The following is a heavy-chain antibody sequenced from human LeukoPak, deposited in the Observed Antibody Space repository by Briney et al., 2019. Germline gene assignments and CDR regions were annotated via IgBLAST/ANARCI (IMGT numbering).Heavy chain of an antibody. D-gene: IGHD5-24*01. CDR1: GGTFSSYA. CDR3: ARDDGTTQMATIDY. Sequence: ASVKVSCKASGGTFSSYAISWVRQAPGQGLEWMGGIIPIFGTANYAQRFQGRVTTTADEPTSTPYTELSSLRCEDRAVYYCARDDGTTQMATIDYWGQGTLVTVSS. CDR2: IIPIFGTA. J-gene: IGHJ4*02. V-gene: IGHV1-69*13.